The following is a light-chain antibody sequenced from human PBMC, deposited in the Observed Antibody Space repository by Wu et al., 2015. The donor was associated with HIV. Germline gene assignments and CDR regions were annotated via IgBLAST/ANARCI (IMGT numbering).Light chain of an antibody. CDR1: QSVSSN. CDR2: GAS. Sequence: EIVMTQSPATLSVSPGERATLSCRASQSVSSNLAWYQQKPGQAPRLLIYGASNRATGVPARFSGSGSGTDFTLTISSLEPEDFAVYYCHQSYNWPLTFGQGTRLEIK. CDR3: HQSYNWPLT. J-gene: IGKJ5*01. V-gene: IGKV3D-15*01.